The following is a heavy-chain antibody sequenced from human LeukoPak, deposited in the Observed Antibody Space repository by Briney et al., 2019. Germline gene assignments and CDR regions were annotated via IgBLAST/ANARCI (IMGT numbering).Heavy chain of an antibody. V-gene: IGHV4-34*01. D-gene: IGHD3-22*01. CDR2: INHSGST. Sequence: KPSETLSLTCAVYGGSFSGYYWSWIRQPPGKGLEWIGEINHSGSTNYNPSLKSRVTISVDTSKNQSSLKLSSVTAADTAVYYCARGPHLRYYDSSGKRPFDPWGQGTLVTVSS. CDR3: ARGPHLRYYDSSGKRPFDP. CDR1: GGSFSGYY. J-gene: IGHJ5*02.